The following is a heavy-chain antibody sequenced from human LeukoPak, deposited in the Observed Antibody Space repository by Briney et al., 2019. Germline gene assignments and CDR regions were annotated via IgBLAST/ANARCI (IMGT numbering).Heavy chain of an antibody. CDR2: ICYDGSNK. V-gene: IGHV3-33*01. D-gene: IGHD6-13*01. CDR3: ARDLTQLALFDY. Sequence: GGSLSLSCAASGFTFSNYGMHWVRQAPGKGLESVAVICYDGSNKYYADSVQGRFTLSRDNSKNALFLQINSLRPEDTAVFFCARDLTQLALFDYWGQGTLVSVSS. J-gene: IGHJ4*02. CDR1: GFTFSNYG.